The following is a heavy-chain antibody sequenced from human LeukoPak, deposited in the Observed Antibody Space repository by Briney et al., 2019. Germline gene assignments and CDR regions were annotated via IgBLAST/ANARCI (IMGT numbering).Heavy chain of an antibody. Sequence: GGSLRLSCAASGFTFSDYYMSWIRQAPGKGLEWVSYISSSGSTIYYADSVKGRFTISRDNAKNSLYLQMNSLRAEDTAVYYCARDRIVVVPAAIDAFDIWGQGTMVTVSS. J-gene: IGHJ3*02. CDR3: ARDRIVVVPAAIDAFDI. CDR1: GFTFSDYY. V-gene: IGHV3-11*04. D-gene: IGHD2-2*01. CDR2: ISSSGSTI.